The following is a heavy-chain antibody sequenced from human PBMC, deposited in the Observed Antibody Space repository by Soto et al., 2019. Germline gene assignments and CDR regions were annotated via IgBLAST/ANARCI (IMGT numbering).Heavy chain of an antibody. CDR1: GYTFINYG. D-gene: IGHD6-13*01. CDR2: ISAYNGDK. CDR3: ARDGPHIPAVGDV. Sequence: QVYLVQSGPEVKKPGASVKVSCKASGYTFINYGVSWVRQAPGQGLEWMGWISAYNGDKKYAQNVQGRVTLTTDTSTSTAYMEMRTLRPDDTAAYYCARDGPHIPAVGDVWGQGTTVTVSS. V-gene: IGHV1-18*01. J-gene: IGHJ6*02.